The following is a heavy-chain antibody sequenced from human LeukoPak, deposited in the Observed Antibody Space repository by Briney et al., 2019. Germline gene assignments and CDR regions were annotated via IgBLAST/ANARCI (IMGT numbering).Heavy chain of an antibody. CDR1: GFTFSSYS. CDR2: ISSSSSYI. D-gene: IGHD6-19*01. V-gene: IGHV3-21*01. J-gene: IGHJ4*02. Sequence: GGSLRLSCAASGFTFSSYSMNWVRQAPGKGLEWVSSISSSSSYIYYADSVKGRFTISRDNAKNSLYLQMNSLRAEDTAVYYCVRYSSGWYDKFFDYWGQGTLVTVSS. CDR3: VRYSSGWYDKFFDY.